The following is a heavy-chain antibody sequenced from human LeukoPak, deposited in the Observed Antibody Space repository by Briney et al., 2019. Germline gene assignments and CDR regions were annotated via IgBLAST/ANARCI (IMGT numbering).Heavy chain of an antibody. CDR1: GFTFSSYA. CDR2: ITGSGGDT. D-gene: IGHD2-21*01. J-gene: IGHJ4*02. Sequence: GGSLRLSCGGSGFTFSSYAMSWVRQAPGKGLEWVSAITGSGGDTFHADSVKGRFTISRDNPKNTLYAQMNRIRDEDTDAYYCVKGSLDARPYYFEFWGQGTLVTVSS. V-gene: IGHV3-23*01. CDR3: VKGSLDARPYYFEF.